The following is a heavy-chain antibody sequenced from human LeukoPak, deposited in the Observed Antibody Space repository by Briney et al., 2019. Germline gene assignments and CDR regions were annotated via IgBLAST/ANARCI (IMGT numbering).Heavy chain of an antibody. D-gene: IGHD1-1*01. CDR1: RFSFTTYP. V-gene: IGHV3-23*01. CDR3: AKSLFTSATGTGRAFHI. J-gene: IGHJ3*02. CDR2: ISASGDVT. Sequence: GGSLRLSCAPSRFSFTTYPMGGVPQAPGKGLKWVSGISASGDVTFHADPVKGRFTISRDNSKNTLCLQMTSLRAEDTAEYYCAKSLFTSATGTGRAFHIWGQGTMVTVSS.